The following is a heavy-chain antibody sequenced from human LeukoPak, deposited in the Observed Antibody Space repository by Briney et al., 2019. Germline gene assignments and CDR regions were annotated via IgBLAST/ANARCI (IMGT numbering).Heavy chain of an antibody. CDR1: GFSSSSYG. CDR2: IWYDGSHT. CDR3: VRGGYCSGTSCAHYDGMDV. D-gene: IGHD2-2*01. J-gene: IGHJ6*02. Sequence: PGRSLRLSCAASGFSSSSYGMRWVRQAPGKGLEWVGDIWYDGSHTYYADSVKGRFTISRDNSMNTLYMQMNSLRGEDAAVYYCVRGGYCSGTSCAHYDGMDVWAKGPRSPSP. V-gene: IGHV3-33*01.